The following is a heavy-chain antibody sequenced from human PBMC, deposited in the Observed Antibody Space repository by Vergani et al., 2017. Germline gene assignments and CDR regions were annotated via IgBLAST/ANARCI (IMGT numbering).Heavy chain of an antibody. CDR3: ARVNPYLGSPVDIVATVDY. J-gene: IGHJ4*02. D-gene: IGHD5-12*01. CDR1: GGSISSGGYY. Sequence: QVQLQESGPGLVKPSQTLSLTCTVSGGSISSGGYYWSWIRQHPGKGLEWIGYFYYSASTYYNPSLKSRVTISVDTSKDPFSLKLSSVTAADTAVYYCARVNPYLGSPVDIVATVDYWGQGTLVTVSS. V-gene: IGHV4-31*03. CDR2: FYYSAST.